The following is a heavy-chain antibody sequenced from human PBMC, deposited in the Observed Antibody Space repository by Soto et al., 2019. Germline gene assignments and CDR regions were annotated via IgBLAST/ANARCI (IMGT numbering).Heavy chain of an antibody. CDR3: ARFSPPRKSYDSNPGWFDP. Sequence: SETLSLTCNVSGDSVTSGGYYWSWIRQPPGKGLEWIGYFYYTGSINYNPSLKSRVTISIDASKNQFSLSLTSVTAADAAVYFCARFSPPRKSYDSNPGWFDPWGQGIMVTVSS. CDR1: GDSVTSGGYY. D-gene: IGHD3-22*01. J-gene: IGHJ5*02. CDR2: FYYTGSI. V-gene: IGHV4-61*08.